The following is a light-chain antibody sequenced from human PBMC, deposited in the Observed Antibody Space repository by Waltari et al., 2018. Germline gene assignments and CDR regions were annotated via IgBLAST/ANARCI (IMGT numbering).Light chain of an antibody. CDR1: GGSIAPNY. Sequence: KFMLTQPHSVSESPGKTVTISCTGSGGSIAPNYVQWYQQRPGSAPILLIFEDYQRPSGIPGRFSGSIDTSSNSASLTISGLKTEDEADYFCQSYDRTDWVFGGGTKLTVL. J-gene: IGLJ3*02. CDR3: QSYDRTDWV. CDR2: EDY. V-gene: IGLV6-57*02.